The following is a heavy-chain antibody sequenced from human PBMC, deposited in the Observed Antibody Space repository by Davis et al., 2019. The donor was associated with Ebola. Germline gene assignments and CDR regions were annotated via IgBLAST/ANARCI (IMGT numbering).Heavy chain of an antibody. V-gene: IGHV3-53*03. J-gene: IGHJ4*02. D-gene: IGHD3-16*01. CDR3: AKGADNWGTFYLDS. Sequence: SVQGRFSISRDNSRDTVYLQMNSLRVDDAAMYYCAKGADNWGTFYLDSWGQGTLVTVST.